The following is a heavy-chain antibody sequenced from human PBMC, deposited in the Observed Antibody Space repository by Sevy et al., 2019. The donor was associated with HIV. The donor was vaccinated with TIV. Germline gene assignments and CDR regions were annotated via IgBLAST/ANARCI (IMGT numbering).Heavy chain of an antibody. CDR1: GFTFSSYG. CDR3: ARDPKIIVVVTAPPDY. D-gene: IGHD2-21*02. Sequence: GSLRLSCAASGFTFSSYGMHWVRQAPGKGLEWVAVIWYDGSNKYYADSVKGRFTISRDNSKNTLYLQMNSLRAEDTAVYYCARDPKIIVVVTAPPDYWGQGTLVTVSS. CDR2: IWYDGSNK. V-gene: IGHV3-33*01. J-gene: IGHJ4*02.